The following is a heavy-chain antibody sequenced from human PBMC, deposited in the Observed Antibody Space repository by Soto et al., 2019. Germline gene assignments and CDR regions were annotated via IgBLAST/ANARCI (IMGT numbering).Heavy chain of an antibody. CDR3: AIDRRNSRVHLDC. CDR1: GGSISSDDYY. D-gene: IGHD1-7*01. V-gene: IGHV4-30-4*01. Sequence: SETLSLTCTVSGGSISSDDYYWSWVRQPPGQGLEWIGYIYYSGSTSYNPSLKSRLTLSLDTSNNQFSLKLSSASAADTAVCYRAIDRRNSRVHLDCWFQGTVYAASS. J-gene: IGHJ4*02. CDR2: IYYSGST.